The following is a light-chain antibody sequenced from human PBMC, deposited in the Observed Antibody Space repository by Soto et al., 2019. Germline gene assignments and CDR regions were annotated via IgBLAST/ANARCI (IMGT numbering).Light chain of an antibody. J-gene: IGLJ2*01. V-gene: IGLV2-14*03. CDR2: DVN. CDR3: TSWQTRPTLI. Sequence: QSVLTQPASVSGSPGQSITISCTGTSSDIGAYNFVSWYQQHPGKAPKLMLYDVNIRPSGVSNRFSGSKSGNTASLTISGLQAEDEADYYCTSWQTRPTLIFGGGTKVTVL. CDR1: SSDIGAYNF.